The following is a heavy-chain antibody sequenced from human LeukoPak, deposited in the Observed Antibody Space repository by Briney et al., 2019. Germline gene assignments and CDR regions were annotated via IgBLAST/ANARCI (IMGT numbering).Heavy chain of an antibody. Sequence: SETLSLTCTVSGGSISSGSYYWSWIRQPAGKGLEWIGRIYTSGSTNYNPSLKSRVTISVDTSKNQFSLKLSSVTAADTAVYYCARSGQRLVRNWGQGTLVTVSS. V-gene: IGHV4-61*02. CDR1: GGSISSGSYY. CDR3: ARSGQRLVRN. CDR2: IYTSGST. D-gene: IGHD6-13*01. J-gene: IGHJ4*02.